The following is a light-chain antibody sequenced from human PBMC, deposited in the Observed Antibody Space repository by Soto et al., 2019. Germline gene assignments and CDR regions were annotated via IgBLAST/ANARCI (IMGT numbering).Light chain of an antibody. J-gene: IGKJ1*01. V-gene: IGKV3-20*01. CDR3: KQYGSSPRT. CDR2: GAY. Sequence: EIFWTQSPGTLSLSPGERDTLSCMASQSVSSSYLAWYQQKPGQDTRILIDGAYSRATGITDRFSGSGSGTDFTLTIRRMEPEDFAVYYCKQYGSSPRTFG. CDR1: QSVSSSY.